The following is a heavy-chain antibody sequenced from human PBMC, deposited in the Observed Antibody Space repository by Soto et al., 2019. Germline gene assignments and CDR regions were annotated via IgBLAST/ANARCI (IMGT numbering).Heavy chain of an antibody. CDR1: GFTFSNAW. D-gene: IGHD1-1*01. Sequence: PGGSLRLSCAASGFTFSNAWMSWVRQAPEKGLEWVGRIKSKADGGTTDYAAPVKGRFTISRDDAKNTLFLQMNSLTTEDTAVYYCTTDLLGRNWDDESFPWGQGSLVTVSS. V-gene: IGHV3-15*01. CDR3: TTDLLGRNWDDESFP. CDR2: IKSKADGGTT. J-gene: IGHJ5*02.